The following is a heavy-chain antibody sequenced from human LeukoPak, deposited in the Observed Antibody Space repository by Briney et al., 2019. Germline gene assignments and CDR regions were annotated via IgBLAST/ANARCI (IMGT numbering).Heavy chain of an antibody. D-gene: IGHD6-6*01. CDR3: ARVELDVTLLVRYYYYGMDV. J-gene: IGHJ6*02. V-gene: IGHV1-69*01. CDR1: GGTFSSYA. CDR2: IIPIFGTA. Sequence: SVKVSCKASGGTFSSYAISWVRQAPGQGLEWMGGIIPIFGTANYAQKFQGRVTITADESTSTAYTELSSLRSEDTAVYYCARVELDVTLLVRYYYYGMDVWGQGTTVTVSS.